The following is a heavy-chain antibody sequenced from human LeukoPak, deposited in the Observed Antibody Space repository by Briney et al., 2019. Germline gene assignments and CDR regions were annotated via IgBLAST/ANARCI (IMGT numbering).Heavy chain of an antibody. D-gene: IGHD6-6*01. Sequence: ASVKVSFKASGYTFTSYGISWVRQAPGQGLEWMGWISAYNGNTNYAQKHQGRVTMTTDTSTSTAYMDLRSLRSDDPAVYYCARERGAARPFSSYYYYDMDVWGKGTTVTVSS. CDR2: ISAYNGNT. CDR3: ARERGAARPFSSYYYYDMDV. CDR1: GYTFTSYG. V-gene: IGHV1-18*01. J-gene: IGHJ6*03.